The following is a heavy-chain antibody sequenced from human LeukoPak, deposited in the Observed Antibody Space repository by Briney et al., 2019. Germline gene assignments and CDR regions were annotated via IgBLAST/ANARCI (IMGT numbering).Heavy chain of an antibody. Sequence: SETLSLTCTVSGGSISSGDYYWRWIRQPPGKGLEWIGYIYYSGSTYYNPSLKSRVTISVDTSKNQFSLKLSSVTAADTAVYYCARDRGLLIQQSIAALDAFDIWGQGTMVTVSS. CDR3: ARDRGLLIQQSIAALDAFDI. CDR1: GGSISSGDYY. D-gene: IGHD6-6*01. V-gene: IGHV4-30-4*08. J-gene: IGHJ3*02. CDR2: IYYSGST.